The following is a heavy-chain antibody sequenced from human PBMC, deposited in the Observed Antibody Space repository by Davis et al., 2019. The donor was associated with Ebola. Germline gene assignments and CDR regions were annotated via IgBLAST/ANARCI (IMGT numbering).Heavy chain of an antibody. J-gene: IGHJ4*02. CDR2: INPNSGGT. CDR1: GYTFTGYY. Sequence: ASVKVSCKASGYTFTGYYMHWVRQAPGQGLEWMGWINPNSGGTNYAQKFQGRVTMTRDTSISTAYMELSRLRSDDTAVYYCAREYYGDYDHNDYWGQGTLVTVSS. D-gene: IGHD4-17*01. V-gene: IGHV1-2*02. CDR3: AREYYGDYDHNDY.